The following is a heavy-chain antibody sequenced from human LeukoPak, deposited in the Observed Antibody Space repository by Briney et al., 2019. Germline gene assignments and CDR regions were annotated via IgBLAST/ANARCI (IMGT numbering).Heavy chain of an antibody. CDR2: IHTSGIT. V-gene: IGHV4-4*07. J-gene: IGHJ4*02. Sequence: SETLSLTCTVVGGSITSDYWSWIRQPAGKGLEWIGRIHTSGITNYNPSLKSRVTMSLDTSKNQFSLNLSSVTAADTAIYYCAREFSGTTVAARVFDSWGQGTLVTVSS. CDR3: AREFSGTTVAARVFDS. D-gene: IGHD6-6*01. CDR1: GGSITSDY.